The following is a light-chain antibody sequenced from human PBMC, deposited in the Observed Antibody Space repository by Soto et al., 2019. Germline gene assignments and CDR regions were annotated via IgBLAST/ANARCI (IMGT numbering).Light chain of an antibody. Sequence: VVTQSPATLSVFPGETATLSCRASQSVSSDLAWYQQRPGQAPRLLIYGAYTRATGNPARFRGSGSGTEFRLTVSSLQSEDFATYYCQQYNTWHPKMAFGRGTKVEIK. CDR3: QQYNTWHPKMA. CDR1: QSVSSD. V-gene: IGKV3-15*01. J-gene: IGKJ1*01. CDR2: GAY.